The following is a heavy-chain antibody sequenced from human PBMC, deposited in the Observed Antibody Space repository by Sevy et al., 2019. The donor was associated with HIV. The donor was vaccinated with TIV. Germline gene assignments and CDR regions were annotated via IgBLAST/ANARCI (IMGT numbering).Heavy chain of an antibody. D-gene: IGHD4-17*01. CDR1: GVSISSGAYS. CDR2: MYHTGNT. J-gene: IGHJ3*02. V-gene: IGHV4-30-2*01. Sequence: SETLSLTCAISGVSISSGAYSWNWIRQPPGKGLEWIGYMYHTGNTYYNPSLKSRITISLDRSKNQFSLRLSSVTAADTAVYFCARDGGTMTTPGSFDIWGQGTMVTVSS. CDR3: ARDGGTMTTPGSFDI.